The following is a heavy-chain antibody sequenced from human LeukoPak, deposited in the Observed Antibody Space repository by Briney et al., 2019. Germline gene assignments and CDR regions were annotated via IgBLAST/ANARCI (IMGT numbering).Heavy chain of an antibody. J-gene: IGHJ4*02. D-gene: IGHD6-19*01. CDR3: ARERNLEIAVAGTIFNY. CDR1: GFTVSSNY. Sequence: GRSLRLSCAVSGFTVSSNYMSWVRQAPGKGLEWVSVIYSGGSTYYAESVKGRFTISRDNSKNTLYLQMKSLRAEDTAVYYCARERNLEIAVAGTIFNYWGQGTLVTVSS. V-gene: IGHV3-66*01. CDR2: IYSGGST.